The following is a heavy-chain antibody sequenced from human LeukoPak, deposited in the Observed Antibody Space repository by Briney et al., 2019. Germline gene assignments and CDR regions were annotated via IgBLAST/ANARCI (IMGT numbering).Heavy chain of an antibody. J-gene: IGHJ4*02. CDR3: AKINDIVVVVAATCYFDY. CDR2: ISGSGGST. CDR1: GFTFSSYA. D-gene: IGHD2-15*01. Sequence: PGGSLRLSCAASGFTFSSYAMSWVRPAPGKGLEWVSAISGSGGSTYYADSVKGRFTISRDNSKNTLYLQMNSLRAEDTAVYYCAKINDIVVVVAATCYFDYWGQGTLVTVSS. V-gene: IGHV3-23*01.